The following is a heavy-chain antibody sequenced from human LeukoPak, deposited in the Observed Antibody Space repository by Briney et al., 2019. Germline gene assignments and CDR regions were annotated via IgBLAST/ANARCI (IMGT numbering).Heavy chain of an antibody. CDR2: IIPIFGTA. D-gene: IGHD3-10*01. CDR3: ARKGVYYGSGSYYEPFDY. V-gene: IGHV1-69*06. Sequence: ASVKVSCKASGGTFSSYAISWVRQAPGQGLDWMGGIIPIFGTANYAQKFQGRVTITADKSTSTAYMELSSLRSEDTAVYYCARKGVYYGSGSYYEPFDYWGQGTLVTVSS. J-gene: IGHJ4*02. CDR1: GGTFSSYA.